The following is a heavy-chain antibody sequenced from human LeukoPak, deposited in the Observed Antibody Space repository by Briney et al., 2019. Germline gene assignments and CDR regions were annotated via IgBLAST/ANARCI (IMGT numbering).Heavy chain of an antibody. CDR1: GYTFTSYG. V-gene: IGHV1-18*01. D-gene: IGHD3-22*01. Sequence: GASVKVSCKASGYTFTSYGISWVRQAPGQGLEWMGWISAYNGNTNYAQKLQGRVTMTTDTSTSTAYMELRSLRSDDTAVYYCARDRVYYYDSSGYDTYYYYGMDVWGQGTTVTVSS. J-gene: IGHJ6*02. CDR3: ARDRVYYYDSSGYDTYYYYGMDV. CDR2: ISAYNGNT.